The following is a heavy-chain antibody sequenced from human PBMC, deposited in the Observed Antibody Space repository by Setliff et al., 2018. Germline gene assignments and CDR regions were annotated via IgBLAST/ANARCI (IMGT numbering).Heavy chain of an antibody. V-gene: IGHV3-7*01. CDR1: GFDFKTHW. CDR2: IKEDGSQR. J-gene: IGHJ3*02. D-gene: IGHD3-10*01. CDR3: ARDLYGSGSYGAFDI. Sequence: GGSLRLSCAASGFDFKTHWMDWARQAPGKGLEWVANIKEDGSQRNYVDAVRGRFTVSRDNARNLLYLQMNSLRVEDTAVYYCARDLYGSGSYGAFDIWAQGTMVTV.